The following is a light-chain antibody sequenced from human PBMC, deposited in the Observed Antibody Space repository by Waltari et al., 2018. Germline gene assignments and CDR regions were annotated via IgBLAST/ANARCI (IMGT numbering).Light chain of an antibody. Sequence: EIQMAQSPSTLSASVGDRVTITCRASQSIGSWLAWYQQKPGKAPKLLIYKASSLESGVPSRFSGTESGTEFTLTITSLQPDDFATYYCQQYNTFPLTFGGETKVDI. J-gene: IGKJ4*01. CDR1: QSIGSW. CDR2: KAS. CDR3: QQYNTFPLT. V-gene: IGKV1-5*03.